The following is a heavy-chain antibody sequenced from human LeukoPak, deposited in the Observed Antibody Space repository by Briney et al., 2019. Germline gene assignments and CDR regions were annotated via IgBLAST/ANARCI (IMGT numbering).Heavy chain of an antibody. CDR3: ARYCSSTSCYVDAFDI. Sequence: SETLSLTCSVSGGSFSSDYWSWIRQPPGKGLEWIGYIYYSGSTNYNPSLKSRVTISVDTSKNQFSLKLSSVTAADTAVYYCARYCSSTSCYVDAFDIWGQGTMVTVSS. J-gene: IGHJ3*02. CDR1: GGSFSSDY. CDR2: IYYSGST. V-gene: IGHV4-59*08. D-gene: IGHD2-2*01.